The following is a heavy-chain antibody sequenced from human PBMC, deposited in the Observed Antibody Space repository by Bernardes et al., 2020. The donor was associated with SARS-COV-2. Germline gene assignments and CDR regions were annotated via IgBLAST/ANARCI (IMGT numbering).Heavy chain of an antibody. CDR2: FDPEDGET. J-gene: IGHJ4*02. CDR1: GYTLTALS. V-gene: IGHV1-24*01. Sequence: ASVKVSCKVSGYTLTALSMHWVRQAPGKGLEWMGGFDPEDGETIYAQKFQGRVTMTEDTSTDTAYMELSSLRSEDTAVYYCATGPIILRYFDWLKDYWGQGTLVTVSS. D-gene: IGHD3-9*01. CDR3: ATGPIILRYFDWLKDY.